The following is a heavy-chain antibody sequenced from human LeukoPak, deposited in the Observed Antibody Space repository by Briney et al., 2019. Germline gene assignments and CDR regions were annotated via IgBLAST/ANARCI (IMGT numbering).Heavy chain of an antibody. J-gene: IGHJ4*02. Sequence: PSETLSLTCTVSGVSVISSYWSWVRQPPGKGLEYIGFIHHSGDTKYNPSLKSRVTMSVDTSKSQFSLRLSSVTAAAPAVYYCARHNGVSYLDYWAQGTLVTVSS. CDR3: ARHNGVSYLDY. CDR1: GVSVISSY. V-gene: IGHV4-59*02. CDR2: IHHSGDT. D-gene: IGHD2-8*01.